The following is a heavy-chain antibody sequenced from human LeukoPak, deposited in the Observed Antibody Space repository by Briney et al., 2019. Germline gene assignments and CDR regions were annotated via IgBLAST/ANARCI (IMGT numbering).Heavy chain of an antibody. V-gene: IGHV3-48*01. CDR3: ARDIWGYYFDY. CDR2: ISSSSSTI. J-gene: IGHJ4*02. CDR1: GFTFDDYA. D-gene: IGHD3-16*01. Sequence: GGSLRLSCAASGFTFDDYAMHWVRQAPGKGLEWVSYISSSSSTIYYADSVKGRFTISRDNAKNSLYLQMNSLRAEDTAVYYCARDIWGYYFDYWGQGTLVTVSS.